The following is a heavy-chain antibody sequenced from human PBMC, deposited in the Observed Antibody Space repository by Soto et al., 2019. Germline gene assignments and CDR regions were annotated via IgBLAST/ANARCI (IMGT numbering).Heavy chain of an antibody. CDR2: ISAYNGNT. CDR1: GYPFASTG. J-gene: IGHJ6*02. D-gene: IGHD3-3*01. V-gene: IGHV1-18*01. Sequence: SWQVSCAASGYPFASTGIRWVRHAPGQGLAWMGWISAYNGNTNYAQKLQGRVTMTTDTSTSTAYMELSSLRSEDTAVYYCARERWGGYYTHHHSMEGWGHGSTASVS. CDR3: ARERWGGYYTHHHSMEG.